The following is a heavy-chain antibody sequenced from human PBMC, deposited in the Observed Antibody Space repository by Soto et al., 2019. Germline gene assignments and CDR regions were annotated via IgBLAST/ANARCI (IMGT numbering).Heavy chain of an antibody. J-gene: IGHJ4*02. CDR3: ATAEVDY. V-gene: IGHV3-74*03. Sequence: EVQLAESGGGLVQPGGSLRLSCAASGFTFGDYWMHWVRQPPGKGPEWVSRMTGDGRTTQHADSVKGRFTASRDNAKSTLYLQMNSLRAEDTAVYYCATAEVDYWGQGTLVTVSS. CDR2: MTGDGRTT. CDR1: GFTFGDYW.